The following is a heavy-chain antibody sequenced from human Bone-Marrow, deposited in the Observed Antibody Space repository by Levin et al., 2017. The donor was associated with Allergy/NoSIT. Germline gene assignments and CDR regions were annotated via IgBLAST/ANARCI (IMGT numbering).Heavy chain of an antibody. CDR3: ARGDRYCSGGSCYHFDY. Sequence: ASVKVSCKASGYTFTSYDINWVRQATGQGLEWMGWMNPNSGNTGYAQKFQGRVTMTRNTSISTAYMELSSLRSEDTAVYYCARGDRYCSGGSCYHFDYWGQGTLVTVSS. CDR2: MNPNSGNT. V-gene: IGHV1-8*01. J-gene: IGHJ4*02. D-gene: IGHD2-15*01. CDR1: GYTFTSYD.